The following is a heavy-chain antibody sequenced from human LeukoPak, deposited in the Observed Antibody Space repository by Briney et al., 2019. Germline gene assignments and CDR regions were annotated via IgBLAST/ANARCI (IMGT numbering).Heavy chain of an antibody. Sequence: GGSLSLSCAASGFTFSSYAMSWVRQAPGKGLEWVSAISGSGGSTYYADSVKGRFTISRDNSKNTLHLQMNSLIAEDTAVYYCVKQRIAAAGTGILGYWGQGTLVTVSS. CDR3: VKQRIAAAGTGILGY. CDR1: GFTFSSYA. CDR2: ISGSGGST. D-gene: IGHD6-13*01. J-gene: IGHJ4*02. V-gene: IGHV3-23*01.